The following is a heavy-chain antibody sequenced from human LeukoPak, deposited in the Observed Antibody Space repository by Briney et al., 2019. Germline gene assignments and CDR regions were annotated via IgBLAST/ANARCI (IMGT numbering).Heavy chain of an antibody. CDR3: ARQASASTWFWFDP. V-gene: IGHV4-59*08. CDR2: IYYGGST. D-gene: IGHD6-13*01. CDR1: GGSISRYY. J-gene: IGHJ5*02. Sequence: SETLSLTCTVSGGSISRYYWNWIRQPPGKGLEWIGYIYYGGSTNYNPSLKSRVTISVDKSKNQFSLKLSSVTAADTAVYYCARQASASTWFWFDPWGQGILVTVSS.